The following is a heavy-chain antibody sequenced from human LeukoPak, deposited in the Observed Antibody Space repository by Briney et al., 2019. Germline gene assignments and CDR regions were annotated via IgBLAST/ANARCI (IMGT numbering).Heavy chain of an antibody. CDR2: INPSGGST. D-gene: IGHD3-22*01. V-gene: IGHV1-46*01. CDR3: ARDKDSSGHFDY. CDR1: GYTFTNYY. J-gene: IGHJ4*02. Sequence: GASVKVSCKASGYTFTNYYMHWVRQAPGEGLEWMGIINPSGGSTSYAQKFQGSITMTRDTATTTVYMEVNSLRSEDTAVFYCARDKDSSGHFDYWGQGTLVTVSS.